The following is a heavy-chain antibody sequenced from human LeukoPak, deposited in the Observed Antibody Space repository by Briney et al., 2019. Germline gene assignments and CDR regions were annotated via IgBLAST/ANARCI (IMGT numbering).Heavy chain of an antibody. CDR1: GYSFPAYY. D-gene: IGHD5-12*01. CDR3: ARRMATRIDF. J-gene: IGHJ4*02. Sequence: ASVKVSCKASGYSFPAYYIHWVRQAPGQGLEWLGWIYPNSGDTDYAQDFQGRVTTTRDTSSSIAYMELRGLGSDDTAVYYCARRMATRIDFWGQGTLVTVSS. V-gene: IGHV1-2*02. CDR2: IYPNSGDT.